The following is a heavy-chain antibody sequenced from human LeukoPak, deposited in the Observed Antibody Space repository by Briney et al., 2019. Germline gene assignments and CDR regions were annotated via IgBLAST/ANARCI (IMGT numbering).Heavy chain of an antibody. CDR3: ARDRSPLYDYVWGSYRYDLDY. CDR2: ISAYNGNT. D-gene: IGHD3-16*02. J-gene: IGHJ4*02. CDR1: GYTFTSYG. Sequence: GASVKVSCKASGYTFTSYGISWVRQAPGQGLEWMGWISAYNGNTNYAQKLQGRVTMTTDTSTSTAYMELRSLRSDDTAVYYCARDRSPLYDYVWGSYRYDLDYWGQGTLVTVSS. V-gene: IGHV1-18*01.